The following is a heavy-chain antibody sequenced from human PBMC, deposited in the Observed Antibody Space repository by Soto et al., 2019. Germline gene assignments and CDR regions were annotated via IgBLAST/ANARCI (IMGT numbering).Heavy chain of an antibody. J-gene: IGHJ5*02. D-gene: IGHD3-22*01. Sequence: PSETLSLTCTGSGVSISSGGYYWSWIRQHPGKGLEWIGYIDYSGSTYYNPSLKSRVTISIDTSKKQFSLKLSSVTAADTAVYYCARGRYYYDSRGFDPWGQGTLVTVSS. V-gene: IGHV4-31*03. CDR1: GVSISSGGYY. CDR3: ARGRYYYDSRGFDP. CDR2: IDYSGST.